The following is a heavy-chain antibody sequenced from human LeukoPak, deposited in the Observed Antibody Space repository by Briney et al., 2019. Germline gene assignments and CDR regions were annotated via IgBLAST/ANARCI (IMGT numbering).Heavy chain of an antibody. J-gene: IGHJ4*02. D-gene: IGHD3-22*01. CDR2: IYYSGST. Sequence: SRTLSLTCTVSGGSISSGGYYWSWIRQHPGKGLEWIGYIYYSGSTYYNPSLKSRVTISVDTSKNQFSLKLSSVTAADTAVYYCAHSSGYYDPFDYWGQGTLVTVSS. V-gene: IGHV4-31*03. CDR3: AHSSGYYDPFDY. CDR1: GGSISSGGYY.